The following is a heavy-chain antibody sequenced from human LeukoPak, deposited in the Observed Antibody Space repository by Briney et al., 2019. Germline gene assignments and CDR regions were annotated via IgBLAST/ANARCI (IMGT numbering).Heavy chain of an antibody. J-gene: IGHJ4*01. D-gene: IGHD6-19*01. CDR2: IIISGGST. Sequence: GGSLRLSCAASRFTFSDYAMSWVRQAPGKGLEWVSTIIISGGSTYYADSLKGRFTISRDNSRNTLYLQMNNLKAEDTAIYYCTNAGAGPPDYWGQGTLVTVSS. CDR3: TNAGAGPPDY. CDR1: RFTFSDYA. V-gene: IGHV3-23*01.